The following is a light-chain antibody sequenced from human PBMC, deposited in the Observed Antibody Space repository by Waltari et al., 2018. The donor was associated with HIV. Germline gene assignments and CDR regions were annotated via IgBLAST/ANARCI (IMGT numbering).Light chain of an antibody. CDR1: NIGTKS. V-gene: IGLV3-21*04. CDR3: HVWDTISDHVV. J-gene: IGLJ2*01. CDR2: YNA. Sequence: SYVLTQPPSVSVAPGQTAKITCVGNNIGTKSVHLYQQKPDQAPVLVIYYNADRPSGIPERFSDSNSGNTATLTINRVEAGDEADYYCHVWDTISDHVVFGGGSKLTVL.